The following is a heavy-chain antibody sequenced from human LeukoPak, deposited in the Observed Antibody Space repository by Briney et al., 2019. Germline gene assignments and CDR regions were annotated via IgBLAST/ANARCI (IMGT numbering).Heavy chain of an antibody. D-gene: IGHD2-2*01. V-gene: IGHV4-61*02. CDR2: IYSSGST. J-gene: IGHJ4*02. CDR3: ARVRCSSTSCYSFDY. Sequence: SETLSLTCTVSGGSISSGSYYWSWIRQPAGKGLEWIGRIYSSGSTNYNPSLKSRVTISLDTSKNQFSLKLSSVTAADTAVYYCARVRCSSTSCYSFDYWGQGTLVTVSS. CDR1: GGSISSGSYY.